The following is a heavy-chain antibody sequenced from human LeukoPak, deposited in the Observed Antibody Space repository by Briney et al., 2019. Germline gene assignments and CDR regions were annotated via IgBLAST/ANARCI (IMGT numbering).Heavy chain of an antibody. CDR3: ARDSPPMVRGVKGNYYYYMDV. J-gene: IGHJ6*03. D-gene: IGHD3-10*01. V-gene: IGHV1-2*02. CDR1: GYTFTGYY. CDR2: INPNSGGT. Sequence: ASVKVSCKASGYTFTGYYMHWVRQAPGQGLEWMGWINPNSGGTNYAQKFQGRVTMTRDTSISTAYMELSRLRSDDTAVYYCARDSPPMVRGVKGNYYYYMDVWGKGTTVTISS.